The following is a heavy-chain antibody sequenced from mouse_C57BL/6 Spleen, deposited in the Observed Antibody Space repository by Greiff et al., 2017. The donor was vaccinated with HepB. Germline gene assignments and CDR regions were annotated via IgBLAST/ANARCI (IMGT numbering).Heavy chain of an antibody. CDR3: ARSTVGDYFDY. V-gene: IGHV1-54*01. D-gene: IGHD1-1*01. J-gene: IGHJ2*01. Sequence: QVQLQQSGAELVRPGTSVKVSCKASGYAFTNYLIEWVKQRPGQGLEWIGVINPGSGGTNYNEKFKGKATLTADKSSSTAYMQLSSLTSEDSAVYFCARSTVGDYFDYWGQGTTLTVSS. CDR2: INPGSGGT. CDR1: GYAFTNYL.